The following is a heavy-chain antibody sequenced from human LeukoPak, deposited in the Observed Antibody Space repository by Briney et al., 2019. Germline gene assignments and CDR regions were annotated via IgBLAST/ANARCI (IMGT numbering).Heavy chain of an antibody. Sequence: SQTLSLTCTVSGGSISSGGYYWSWLRQHPGKGLEWIGYIYYSGSTYYNPSLKSRVTISVDTSKNQFSLKLSSVTAADTAVYYCARDTSEYDYTFDHWGQGTLVTVSS. D-gene: IGHD3-16*01. CDR1: GGSISSGGYY. CDR2: IYYSGST. CDR3: ARDTSEYDYTFDH. J-gene: IGHJ4*02. V-gene: IGHV4-31*03.